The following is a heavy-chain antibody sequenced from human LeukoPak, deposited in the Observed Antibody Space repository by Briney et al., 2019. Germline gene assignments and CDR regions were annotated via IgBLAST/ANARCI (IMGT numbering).Heavy chain of an antibody. J-gene: IGHJ4*02. CDR3: ARHGSDWSFDF. CDR2: IYYNGSP. Sequence: PSETLSLTCTVSGGSISTYYWGWIRLSLGKGLEWIGYIYYNGSPNYNPSLKSRVTISIDTSKNHFSLKLSSVTAADTAVYYCARHGSDWSFDFWGRGTLVTVSS. CDR1: GGSISTYY. D-gene: IGHD6-19*01. V-gene: IGHV4-59*08.